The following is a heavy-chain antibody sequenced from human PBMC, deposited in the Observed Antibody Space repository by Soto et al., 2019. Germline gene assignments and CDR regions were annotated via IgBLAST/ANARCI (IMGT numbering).Heavy chain of an antibody. CDR1: GYSFTSYW. Sequence: GESLKISCQGSGYSFTSYWIGWVRQMPGKGLEWMGIIYPGDSDTRYSPSFQGQVTISADKSISTAYLQWSSLKASDTAMYYCARGNNMVRGVINWFDPWGQGTLVTVSS. V-gene: IGHV5-51*01. CDR2: IYPGDSDT. J-gene: IGHJ5*02. CDR3: ARGNNMVRGVINWFDP. D-gene: IGHD3-10*01.